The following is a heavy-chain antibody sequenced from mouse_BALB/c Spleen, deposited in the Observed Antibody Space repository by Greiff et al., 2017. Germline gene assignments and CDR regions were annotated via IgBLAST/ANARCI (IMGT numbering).Heavy chain of an antibody. CDR1: GYTFTSYV. CDR2: INPYNDGT. J-gene: IGHJ2*01. CDR3: ARLRGDGLHYFDY. Sequence: VQLKQSGPELVKPGASVKMSCKASGYTFTSYVMHWVKQKPGQGLEWIGYINPYNDGTKYNEKFKGKATLTSDKSSSTAYMELSSLTSEDSAVYYCARLRGDGLHYFDYWGQGTTLTVSS. D-gene: IGHD2-3*01. V-gene: IGHV1-14*01.